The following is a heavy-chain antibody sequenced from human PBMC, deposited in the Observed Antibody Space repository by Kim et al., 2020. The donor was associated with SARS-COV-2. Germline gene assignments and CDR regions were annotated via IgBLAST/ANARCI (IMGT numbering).Heavy chain of an antibody. V-gene: IGHV3-23*01. D-gene: IGHD3-10*01. CDR3: ATLVGGTQFDY. J-gene: IGHJ4*02. CDR1: GLPFSDYA. CDR2: ISNGGGGT. Sequence: GGSLRLSCAVSGLPFSDYAMTWVRQAPGGGLEWVSSISNGGGGTYYAESARGRFTISRDNLQSTVFLHMNALRVDDTAIYYCATLVGGTQFDYWGQGALVSVSS.